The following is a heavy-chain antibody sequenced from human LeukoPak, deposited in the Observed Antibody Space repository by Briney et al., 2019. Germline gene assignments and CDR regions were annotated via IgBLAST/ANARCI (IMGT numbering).Heavy chain of an antibody. D-gene: IGHD2-2*01. J-gene: IGHJ3*02. CDR2: INHSGST. V-gene: IGHV4-34*01. CDR1: GGSFSGYY. Sequence: PSETLSLTCAVYGGSFSGYYWSWIRQPPGKGLEWIGEINHSGSTKYNPSLKSRVTISVDTSKNQFSLKLSSVTAADTAVYYCARRLEDIVVVPAAFDAFDIWGQGTMVTVSS. CDR3: ARRLEDIVVVPAAFDAFDI.